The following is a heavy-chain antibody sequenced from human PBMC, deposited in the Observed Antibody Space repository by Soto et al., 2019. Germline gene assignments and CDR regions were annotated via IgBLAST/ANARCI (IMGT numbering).Heavy chain of an antibody. V-gene: IGHV3-9*01. CDR3: AKLAYRYYYDSSGYPGDY. J-gene: IGHJ4*02. Sequence: EVQLVESGGDLVQPGRSLRLSCAASGLTFDDYAMNWVRQAPGKGLEWVSGISWNGGSIGYADSVKGRFTISRDNAKNSLYLHMNSLRAEDTALYYCAKLAYRYYYDSSGYPGDYWGQGTLVTVSS. CDR2: ISWNGGSI. CDR1: GLTFDDYA. D-gene: IGHD3-22*01.